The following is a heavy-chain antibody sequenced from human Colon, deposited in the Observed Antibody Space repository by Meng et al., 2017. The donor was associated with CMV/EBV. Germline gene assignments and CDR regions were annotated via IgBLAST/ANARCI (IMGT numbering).Heavy chain of an antibody. CDR1: GFTFTTFW. CDR3: VRYANSHYGMDV. D-gene: IGHD2-21*01. J-gene: IGHJ6*02. CDR2: IKEDGSGQ. Sequence: GGSLRPSCAASGFTFTTFWMTWVRQAPGKGLQWVANIKEDGSGQWYVDSVKGRFTISRDNAKQPVYLQMDSLRVEDTAVYYCVRYANSHYGMDVWGQGTTVTVSS. V-gene: IGHV3-7*01.